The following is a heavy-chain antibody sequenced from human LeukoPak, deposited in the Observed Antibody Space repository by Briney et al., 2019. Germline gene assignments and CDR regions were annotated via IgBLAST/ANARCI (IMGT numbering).Heavy chain of an antibody. CDR1: GGSISSSSYF. CDR2: IYYSGST. D-gene: IGHD6-6*01. J-gene: IGHJ4*02. V-gene: IGHV4-39*01. CDR3: ARHGYGSSSELSY. Sequence: PSETLSLTCTVSGGSISSSSYFWAWIRQPPGKGLEWIGSIYYSGSTYYNPSLKSRVTISVDTSKNQFSLKLSSVTAADTAVYYCARHGYGSSSELSYWGQGTLVTVSS.